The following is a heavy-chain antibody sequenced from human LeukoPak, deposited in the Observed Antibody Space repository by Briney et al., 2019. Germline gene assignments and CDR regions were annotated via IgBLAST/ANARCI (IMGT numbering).Heavy chain of an antibody. CDR2: IYYSGST. CDR3: ASHLYSSGWPTFDY. D-gene: IGHD6-19*01. CDR1: GGSISSYY. V-gene: IGHV4-59*01. Sequence: SETLSLTCTVSGGSISSYYWSWIRQPPGKGLEWIGYIYYSGSTNYNPSLKSRVTTPVDTSKNQFSLKLSSATAEDTAVYYCASHLYSSGWPTFDYWGQGTLVTVPS. J-gene: IGHJ4*02.